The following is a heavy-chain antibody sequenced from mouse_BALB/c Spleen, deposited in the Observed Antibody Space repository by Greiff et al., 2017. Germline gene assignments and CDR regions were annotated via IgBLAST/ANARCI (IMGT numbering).Heavy chain of an antibody. CDR2: ISSGSSTI. CDR3: AISKYGNYWYAMDY. Sequence: EVQGVESGGGLVQPGGSRKLSCAASGFTFSSFGMHWVRQAPEKGLEWVAYISSGSSTIYYADTVKGRFTISRDNPKNTLFLQMTSLRSEDTAMYYCAISKYGNYWYAMDYWGQGTSVTVSS. J-gene: IGHJ4*01. D-gene: IGHD2-10*02. V-gene: IGHV5-17*02. CDR1: GFTFSSFG.